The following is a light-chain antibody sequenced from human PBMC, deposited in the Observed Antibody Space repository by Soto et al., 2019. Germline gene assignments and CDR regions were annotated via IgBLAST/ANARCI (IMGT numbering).Light chain of an antibody. CDR2: GAS. J-gene: IGKJ1*01. Sequence: EIVMTQSPATLSVSPGERAALSCRASQSVSTNLAWYQQKPGQAPRLVIYGASTRATGIPARFSGSGSEREFTLTISSLQSEDFAVYYCQHYSNWPPWTFGQGTKVEIK. CDR3: QHYSNWPPWT. CDR1: QSVSTN. V-gene: IGKV3-15*01.